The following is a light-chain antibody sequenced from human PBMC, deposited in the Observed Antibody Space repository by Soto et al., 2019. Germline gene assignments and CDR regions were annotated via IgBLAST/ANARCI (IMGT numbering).Light chain of an antibody. Sequence: DVVMTQSPIALPVTLGQPASISCRSSQSLVKSDGNTYLNWFQQRPGQSPRRLIYKVSNRDSGVPDRFSGSGSGTDFTLKISRVEAEDVGVYYCMQGSHWPPWTFGPGTKVEIK. CDR1: QSLVKSDGNTY. CDR2: KVS. V-gene: IGKV2-30*01. CDR3: MQGSHWPPWT. J-gene: IGKJ1*01.